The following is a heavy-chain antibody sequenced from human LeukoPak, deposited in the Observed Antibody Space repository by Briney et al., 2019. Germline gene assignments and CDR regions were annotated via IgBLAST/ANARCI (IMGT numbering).Heavy chain of an antibody. CDR2: ISRISSYI. CDR3: ARDSSEKGGCFDY. D-gene: IGHD2-15*01. Sequence: RGSLRVSCAASGFTFSSYSMNWVRQDPGKGLEWVSSISRISSYIYYAESVKGRFTISTENAKNSRYLRMNSLRDEDTAVYYCARDSSEKGGCFDYWGQGTLVTVSS. V-gene: IGHV3-21*01. J-gene: IGHJ4*02. CDR1: GFTFSSYS.